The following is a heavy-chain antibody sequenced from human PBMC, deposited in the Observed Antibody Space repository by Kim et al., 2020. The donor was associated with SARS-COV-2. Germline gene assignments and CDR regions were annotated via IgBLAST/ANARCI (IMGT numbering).Heavy chain of an antibody. CDR3: AREGYDILTEAKYGMDV. Sequence: ASVKVSCKASGYTFTSYDINWVRQATGQGLEWMGWMNPNSGNTGYAQKFQGRVTMTRNTSISTAYMELSSLRSEDTAVYYCAREGYDILTEAKYGMDVWGQGTTVTVSS. D-gene: IGHD3-9*01. J-gene: IGHJ6*02. V-gene: IGHV1-8*01. CDR1: GYTFTSYD. CDR2: MNPNSGNT.